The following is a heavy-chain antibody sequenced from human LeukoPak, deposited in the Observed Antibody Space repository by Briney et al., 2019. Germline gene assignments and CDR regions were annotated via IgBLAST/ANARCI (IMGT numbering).Heavy chain of an antibody. D-gene: IGHD5-24*01. J-gene: IGHJ4*02. CDR3: ARGDGTFWGLPF. Sequence: GGSLRLSCAASGFSLCTYWMQCVRRAEGKGVMWGSRIKPERRTTDYADCGKGRFSIYRDNAKRALYLEMNSQRGEDTAVYYCARGDGTFWGLPFWGQGTLVTVSS. CDR2: IKPERRTT. CDR1: GFSLCTYW. V-gene: IGHV3-74*01.